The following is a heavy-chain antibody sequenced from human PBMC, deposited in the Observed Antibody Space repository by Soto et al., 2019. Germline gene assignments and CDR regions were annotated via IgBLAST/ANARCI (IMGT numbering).Heavy chain of an antibody. D-gene: IGHD2-15*01. CDR2: IVVGSGNT. CDR3: AAGGGIGWFDP. V-gene: IGHV1-58*01. CDR1: GFTFTSSA. Sequence: QMQLVQSGPEVKKPGTSVKVSCKASGFTFTSSAVQWVRQARGQRLEWIGWIVVGSGNTNYAQKFQERVTITRDMSTSTAYMELSSLRSEDTAVYYCAAGGGIGWFDPWGQGTLVTVSS. J-gene: IGHJ5*02.